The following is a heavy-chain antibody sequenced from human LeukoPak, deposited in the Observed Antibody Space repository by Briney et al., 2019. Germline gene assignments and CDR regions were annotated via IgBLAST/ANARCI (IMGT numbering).Heavy chain of an antibody. CDR3: AKLLYYGSGSPYYFDY. D-gene: IGHD3-10*01. J-gene: IGHJ4*02. V-gene: IGHV3-23*01. CDR1: GFTFSNYA. Sequence: PGGSLRLSCAASGFTFSNYAMNWVRQAPGKGLEWVSTISGGGGTTYYADSVKGRFTISRDSSKNTLYLQMNSLRAEDTAVYYCAKLLYYGSGSPYYFDYWGQGTLVTVSS. CDR2: ISGGGGTT.